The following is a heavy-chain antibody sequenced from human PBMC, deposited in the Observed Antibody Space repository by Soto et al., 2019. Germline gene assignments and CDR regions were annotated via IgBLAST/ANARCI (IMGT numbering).Heavy chain of an antibody. CDR1: GFSLTTSGVG. D-gene: IGHD3-16*01. Sequence: QITLKESGPTLVKPTQTLTLTCTFSGFSLTTSGVGVGWIRQPPGKALQWLALIYWDDDRRYSPTLKNRLTITKDTSKDQVVLKMTNLDPVDTATYYCAHRIASGQLRVGDFDYWGQGTLVTVSS. CDR3: AHRIASGQLRVGDFDY. CDR2: IYWDDDR. V-gene: IGHV2-5*02. J-gene: IGHJ4*02.